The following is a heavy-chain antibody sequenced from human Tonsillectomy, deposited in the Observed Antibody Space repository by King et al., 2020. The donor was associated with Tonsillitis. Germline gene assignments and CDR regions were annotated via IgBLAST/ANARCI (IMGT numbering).Heavy chain of an antibody. CDR3: AKDRTITFGGVIAFDY. J-gene: IGHJ4*02. CDR2: ISGSGGST. D-gene: IGHD3-16*02. Sequence: QLVQSGGGLVQPGGSLRLSCAASGFTFSSFAMSWVRQAPGKGLEWVSGISGSGGSTHHADSVKGRFTITRDSSKNTLYVQMNSRRAEDTAVYYCAKDRTITFGGVIAFDYWGQGTLAT. V-gene: IGHV3-23*04. CDR1: GFTFSSFA.